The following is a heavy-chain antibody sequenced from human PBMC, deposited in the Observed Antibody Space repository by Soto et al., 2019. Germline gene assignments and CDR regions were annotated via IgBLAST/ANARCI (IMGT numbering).Heavy chain of an antibody. CDR1: GFIFSNYA. CDR3: ARDLKGYSKLDY. J-gene: IGHJ4*02. CDR2: ISYDGNTH. Sequence: QVQLVESGGGVVQPGGSLRLSCAASGFIFSNYAMQWVRQAPGKGLEWMAAISYDGNTHYYADSVRGRFTISRDNSKNPVYVHMIRLRAEATAVYYGARDLKGYSKLDYWGQGTLVTVSS. V-gene: IGHV3-30-3*01. D-gene: IGHD2-15*01.